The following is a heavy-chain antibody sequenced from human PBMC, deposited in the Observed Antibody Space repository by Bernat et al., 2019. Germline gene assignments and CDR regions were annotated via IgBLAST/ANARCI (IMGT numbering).Heavy chain of an antibody. D-gene: IGHD1-7*01. CDR2: INPGNGKT. J-gene: IGHJ4*02. Sequence: QVQLVQSGAEVKKPGASVKVSCKASGYTLTSYTIHWVRQAPGQRLEWMGWINPGNGKTEYSQKFQGSVTITPDTSASTAYMDLSSLRSEDTAVYYCARIPRTAFDYWGQGTLVTVSS. CDR3: ARIPRTAFDY. CDR1: GYTLTSYT. V-gene: IGHV1-3*01.